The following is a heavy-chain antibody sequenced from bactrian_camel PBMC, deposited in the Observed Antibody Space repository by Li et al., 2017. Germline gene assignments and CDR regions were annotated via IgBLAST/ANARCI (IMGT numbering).Heavy chain of an antibody. V-gene: IGHV3S57*01. Sequence: QLVESGGGSVQAGGSLTLSCAASGYTSTTYCMGWFREAPGKEREKVASISTDGKPTYEDFVKGRFTISKDGVKNILYLQMDNLQYEDTAKYYCAADFLQYCTTTRLTYWGQGTQVTV. J-gene: IGHJ4*01. CDR2: ISTDGKP. CDR3: AADFLQYCTTTRLTY. CDR1: GYTSTTYC. D-gene: IGHD1*01.